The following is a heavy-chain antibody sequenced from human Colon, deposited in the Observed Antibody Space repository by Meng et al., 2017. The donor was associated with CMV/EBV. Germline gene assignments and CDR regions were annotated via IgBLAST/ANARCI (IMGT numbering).Heavy chain of an antibody. J-gene: IGHJ6*02. V-gene: IGHV3-30*02. D-gene: IGHD3-3*01. CDR2: IRFDGSNS. Sequence: GGSLRLSCAASGFAFNKYAMYWVRHTPGKGLEWVAFIRFDGSNSYYGDSVKGRFTSSRDNANNVMYLQMKSLRVEDTGVYYCAKAPERFFYYGMDVWGQGTTVTVSS. CDR3: AKAPERFFYYGMDV. CDR1: GFAFNKYA.